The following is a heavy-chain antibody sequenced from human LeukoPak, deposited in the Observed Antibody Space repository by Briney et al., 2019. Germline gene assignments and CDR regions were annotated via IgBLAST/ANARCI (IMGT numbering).Heavy chain of an antibody. D-gene: IGHD3-10*01. V-gene: IGHV3-21*04. CDR1: GFTFSSYS. CDR2: ISSSSSYI. Sequence: GGSLRLSCAASGFTFSSYSMNWVRQAPGKGLEWVSSISSSSSYIYYADSVKGRFTISRDNAKNSLYLQMNSLRPEDTAVYYCARGGGSENQYAPWYFDYWGQGTLVTVSS. CDR3: ARGGGSENQYAPWYFDY. J-gene: IGHJ4*02.